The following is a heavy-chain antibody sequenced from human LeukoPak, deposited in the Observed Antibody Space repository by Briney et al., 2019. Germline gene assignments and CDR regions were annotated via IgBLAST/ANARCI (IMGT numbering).Heavy chain of an antibody. J-gene: IGHJ4*02. CDR1: GDSISLYY. D-gene: IGHD1-26*01. CDR3: ARESGSYQYYFDY. CDR2: IYYTGST. V-gene: IGHV4-59*01. Sequence: PSETLSLTCTVSGDSISLYYWSWIRQPPGKGLEWIGYIYYTGSTKSNPSLKSRVTISVDTSKNQFSLKLSSVTAADTAVYYCARESGSYQYYFDYWGQGTLVTVSS.